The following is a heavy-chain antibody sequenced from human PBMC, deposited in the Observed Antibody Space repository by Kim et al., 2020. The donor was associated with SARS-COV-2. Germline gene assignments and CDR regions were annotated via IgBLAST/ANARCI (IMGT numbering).Heavy chain of an antibody. J-gene: IGHJ4*02. CDR1: GFTFSDYW. V-gene: IGHV3-7*01. CDR3: ARGGSSSFEY. Sequence: GGSLRLSCAASGFTFSDYWMRWVRHSPGKGLEWVADLNQDGSDKHYMESVKGRFTISRDNAKNSLFLQMDSLRAEDAALYYCARGGSSSFEYWSQGTLVT. CDR2: LNQDGSDK. D-gene: IGHD6-6*01.